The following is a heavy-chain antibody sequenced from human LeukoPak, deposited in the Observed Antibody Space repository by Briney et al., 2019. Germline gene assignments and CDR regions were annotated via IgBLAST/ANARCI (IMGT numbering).Heavy chain of an antibody. CDR3: ARRISIAARPARERKYNWFDP. D-gene: IGHD6-6*01. Sequence: SETLSLTCAVYGGSFSGYYWSWIRQPPGKGLEWIGEINHSGSTNYNPSLKSRVTISVDTSKNQFSLKLSSVTAADTAVYYCARRISIAARPARERKYNWFDPWGQGTLVTVSS. CDR1: GGSFSGYY. V-gene: IGHV4-34*01. CDR2: INHSGST. J-gene: IGHJ5*02.